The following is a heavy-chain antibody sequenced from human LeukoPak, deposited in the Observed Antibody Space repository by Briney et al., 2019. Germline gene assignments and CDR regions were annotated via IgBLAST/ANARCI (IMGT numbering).Heavy chain of an antibody. CDR3: AELGVTMIGGV. V-gene: IGHV3-48*03. D-gene: IGHD3-10*02. J-gene: IGHJ6*04. Sequence: GGSLRLSSAASGFTFSSYEMDWVRQAPGKGLEWVSYISSSGSTIYYADSVKGRFTISRDNAKNSLYLQMNSLRAEDTAVYYCAELGVTMIGGVWGKGTTVTISS. CDR2: ISSSGSTI. CDR1: GFTFSSYE.